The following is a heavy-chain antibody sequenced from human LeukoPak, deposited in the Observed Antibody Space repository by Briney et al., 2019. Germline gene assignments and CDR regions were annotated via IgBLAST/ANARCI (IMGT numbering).Heavy chain of an antibody. J-gene: IGHJ4*02. Sequence: SESLSLTCTVSGGSISSYYWSWIRQPPGKGLEWIGYIYYSGSTNYNPSLKSRVTISLDTSKNQFSLKLSSVTAADTAVYYCAMASGSGTYYVDYWGQGTLVTVSS. D-gene: IGHD3-10*01. CDR1: GGSISSYY. V-gene: IGHV4-59*01. CDR2: IYYSGST. CDR3: AMASGSGTYYVDY.